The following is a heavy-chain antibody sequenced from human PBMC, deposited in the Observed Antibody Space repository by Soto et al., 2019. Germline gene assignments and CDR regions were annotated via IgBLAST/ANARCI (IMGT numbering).Heavy chain of an antibody. D-gene: IGHD3-3*01. V-gene: IGHV4-59*01. Sequence: QVQLQESGPGLVKPSETLSLTCTVSGGSISSYYWSWIRQPPGKGLEWIGYIYYSGSTNYNPSLKSRVTISVDTSKNQFSLKLSSVTAADTAVYYCARSKDGGLMYYDFWSGYSHAFDIWGQGTMVTVSS. CDR3: ARSKDGGLMYYDFWSGYSHAFDI. J-gene: IGHJ3*02. CDR1: GGSISSYY. CDR2: IYYSGST.